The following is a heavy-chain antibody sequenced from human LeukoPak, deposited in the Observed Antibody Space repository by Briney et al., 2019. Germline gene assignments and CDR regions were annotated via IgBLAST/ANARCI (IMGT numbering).Heavy chain of an antibody. Sequence: SVKVSCKASGGTFSSYAISWVRQAPGQGLEWMGGIIPIFGTANYAQKFQGRVTITTDESTSTAYMELSSLRSEDTAVFYCARDRYDGSSPNWGSPMDVWGKGTTVTVSS. CDR1: GGTFSSYA. CDR3: ARDRYDGSSPNWGSPMDV. V-gene: IGHV1-69*05. CDR2: IIPIFGTA. D-gene: IGHD6-13*01. J-gene: IGHJ6*03.